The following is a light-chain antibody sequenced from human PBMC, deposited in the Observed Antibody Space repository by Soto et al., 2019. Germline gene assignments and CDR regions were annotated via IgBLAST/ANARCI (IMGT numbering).Light chain of an antibody. Sequence: ETVLTQSPGTLSLSAGERATLSCRPSQTVSTTYFAWYQQRPGQAPRLLFYDASTRASGIPDRFSCSGSGRDFTLTISRLEPEDSAVYYCQQFGSSPITFGQGTRLEIK. CDR1: QTVSTTY. J-gene: IGKJ5*01. V-gene: IGKV3-20*01. CDR2: DAS. CDR3: QQFGSSPIT.